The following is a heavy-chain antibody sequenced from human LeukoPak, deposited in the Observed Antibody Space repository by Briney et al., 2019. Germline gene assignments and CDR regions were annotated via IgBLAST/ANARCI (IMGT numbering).Heavy chain of an antibody. J-gene: IGHJ6*02. V-gene: IGHV3-74*01. CDR2: INSDGSAT. CDR1: GFPFSSYW. Sequence: GGSLRLSWAASGFPFSSYWMHWVRQVPGKGLLWVSRINSDGSATIYADSVRGRFTISRDNAKNTLYLQMSGLRVEDTAVYHCASDSPYYGMDVWGQGTTVTVSS. CDR3: ASDSPYYGMDV.